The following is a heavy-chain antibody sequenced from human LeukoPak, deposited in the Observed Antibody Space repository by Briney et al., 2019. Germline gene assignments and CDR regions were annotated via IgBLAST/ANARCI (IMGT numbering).Heavy chain of an antibody. D-gene: IGHD3-22*01. V-gene: IGHV1-2*02. CDR3: ARGDYYDSSGYYRDFDY. CDR1: GYTFTGYY. CDR2: INPNSGGT. J-gene: IGHJ4*02. Sequence: ASVKVSCKASGYTFTGYYMHWVRQAPGQGLEWMGWINPNSGGTNYAQKFQGRVTMTRDTSISTAYMELSSLRSEDTAVYYCARGDYYDSSGYYRDFDYWGQGTLVTVSS.